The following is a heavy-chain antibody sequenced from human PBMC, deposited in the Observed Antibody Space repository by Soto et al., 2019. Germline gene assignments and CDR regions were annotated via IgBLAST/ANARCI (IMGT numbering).Heavy chain of an antibody. CDR2: IIPILGIA. J-gene: IGHJ4*02. Sequence: QVQLVQSGAEVKKPGSSVKVSCKASGGTFSSYTISWVRQAPGQGLEWMGRIIPILGIANYAQKFQGRVTITADKSTSTAYMELSSLRSEDTAVYYCAREWQLVPQFDYWGQGTLVTVSS. V-gene: IGHV1-69*08. CDR3: AREWQLVPQFDY. D-gene: IGHD6-6*01. CDR1: GGTFSSYT.